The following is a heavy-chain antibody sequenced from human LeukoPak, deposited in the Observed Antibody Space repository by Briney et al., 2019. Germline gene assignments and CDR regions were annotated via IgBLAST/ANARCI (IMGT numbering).Heavy chain of an antibody. D-gene: IGHD6-6*01. CDR1: GFTFSTYG. CDR3: FSSSSDFDY. CDR2: IRSKAYGGTT. Sequence: GGSLRLSCAASGFTFSTYGMSWVRQAPGKGLEWVGFIRSKAYGGTTEYAASVKGRFTISRDDSKSIAYLQMNSLKTEDTAVYYCFSSSSDFDYWGQGTLVTVSS. J-gene: IGHJ4*02. V-gene: IGHV3-49*04.